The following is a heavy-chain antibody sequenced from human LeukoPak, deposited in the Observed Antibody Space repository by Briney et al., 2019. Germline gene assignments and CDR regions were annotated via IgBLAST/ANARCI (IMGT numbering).Heavy chain of an antibody. J-gene: IGHJ4*02. V-gene: IGHV3-11*01. CDR1: GFTFSDYY. Sequence: PGGSLRLSCAASGFTFSDYYMSWIRQAPGKGLEWVSYISSSGSTIYYADSVKGRFTISRDNAKNSLYLQMNSLRAEDTAVYYCAKDPGRYYYDSSGYYYAVDYWGQGTLVTVSS. D-gene: IGHD3-22*01. CDR3: AKDPGRYYYDSSGYYYAVDY. CDR2: ISSSGSTI.